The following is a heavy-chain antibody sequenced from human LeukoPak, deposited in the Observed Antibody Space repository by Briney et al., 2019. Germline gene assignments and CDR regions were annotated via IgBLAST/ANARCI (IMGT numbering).Heavy chain of an antibody. Sequence: GGSLRLSCAASGFTFSSYWMHWVRQAPGKGLVWVSRINSDGSSTSYADSVKGRLTISRDNAKNTLYLHMSSLRAEDTAVYYCIRSVYDGSGYYRVLEYWGQGTLVTVSS. CDR3: IRSVYDGSGYYRVLEY. J-gene: IGHJ4*02. D-gene: IGHD3-22*01. CDR2: INSDGSST. V-gene: IGHV3-74*01. CDR1: GFTFSSYW.